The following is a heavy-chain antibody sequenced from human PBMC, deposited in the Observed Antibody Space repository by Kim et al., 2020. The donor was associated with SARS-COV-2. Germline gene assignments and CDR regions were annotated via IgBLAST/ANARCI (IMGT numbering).Heavy chain of an antibody. CDR1: GGTFSSYA. CDR2: IIPIFGTA. J-gene: IGHJ5*02. CDR3: ARAYCSGGSCNWFDP. D-gene: IGHD2-15*01. Sequence: SVTVSCKASGGTFSSYAISWVRQAPGQGLEWMGGIIPIFGTANYAQKFQGRVTITADESTSTAYMELSSLRSEDTAVYYCARAYCSGGSCNWFDPWGQGTLVTVSS. V-gene: IGHV1-69*13.